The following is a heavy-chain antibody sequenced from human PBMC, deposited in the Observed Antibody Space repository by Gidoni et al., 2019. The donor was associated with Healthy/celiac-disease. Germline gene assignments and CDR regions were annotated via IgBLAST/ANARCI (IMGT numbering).Heavy chain of an antibody. V-gene: IGHV3-21*01. CDR2: ISSSSSYI. CDR1: GLTFSSYS. CDR3: ARDLGGLLWFGESEAFDI. Sequence: EVQLVESGGGLVKPGGSLRLSCAASGLTFSSYSMNWVRQAPGKGLEWVSFISSSSSYIYYADSVKGRFTISRDNAKNSLYLQMNSLRAEDTAVYYCARDLGGLLWFGESEAFDIWGQGTMVTVSS. D-gene: IGHD3-10*01. J-gene: IGHJ3*02.